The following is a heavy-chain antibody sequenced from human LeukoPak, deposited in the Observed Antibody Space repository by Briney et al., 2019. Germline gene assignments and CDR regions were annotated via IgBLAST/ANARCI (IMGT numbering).Heavy chain of an antibody. CDR3: ARGPIAARYYYYYMDV. CDR1: GFTFSSYW. V-gene: IGHV3-33*08. Sequence: GGSLRLSCAASGFTFSSYWMHWVRQAPGKGLVWVAVIWYDGSNKDYADSVKGRFTISRDNSKNTLYLQMNSLRAEDTAVYYCARGPIAARYYYYYMDVWGKGTTVTVSS. CDR2: IWYDGSNK. J-gene: IGHJ6*03. D-gene: IGHD6-6*01.